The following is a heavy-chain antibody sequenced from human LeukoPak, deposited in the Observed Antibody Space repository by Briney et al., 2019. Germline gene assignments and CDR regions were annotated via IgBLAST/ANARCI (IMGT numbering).Heavy chain of an antibody. CDR3: AKDSYSLIVVVPAAIFWFDP. Sequence: GGSLRLSCAASGFTFSSYSMNWVRQAPGKGLEWVSSISSSSSYIYYADSVKGRFTISRDNAKNTLYLQMNSLRAEDTAVYYCAKDSYSLIVVVPAAIFWFDPWGQGTLVTVSS. J-gene: IGHJ5*02. V-gene: IGHV3-21*04. D-gene: IGHD2-2*01. CDR2: ISSSSSYI. CDR1: GFTFSSYS.